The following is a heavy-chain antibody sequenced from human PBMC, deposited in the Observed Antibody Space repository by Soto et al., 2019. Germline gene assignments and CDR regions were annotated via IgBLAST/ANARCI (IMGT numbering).Heavy chain of an antibody. J-gene: IGHJ3*02. CDR3: ARGRSSSWTEDDAFDI. D-gene: IGHD6-13*01. CDR2: MNPNSGNT. V-gene: IGHV1-8*01. CDR1: GYTFTGYD. Sequence: QVQLVQSGAEVKKPGASVKVSCKASGYTFTGYDINWVRQATGQGLEWMGWMNPNSGNTGYAQKFQGRVTMTRNTSISTAYMELSSLRSEDTAVYYCARGRSSSWTEDDAFDIWGQGTIVTVSS.